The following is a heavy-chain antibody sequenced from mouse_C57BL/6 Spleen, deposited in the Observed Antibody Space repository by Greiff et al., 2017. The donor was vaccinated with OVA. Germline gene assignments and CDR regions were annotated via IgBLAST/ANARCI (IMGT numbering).Heavy chain of an antibody. J-gene: IGHJ3*01. CDR1: GFTFSSYT. Sequence: EVQGVESGGGLVKPGGSLKLSCAASGFTFSSYTMSWVRQTPEKRLEWVATISGGGGNTYYPDSVKGRFTISRDNAKNTLYLQMSSLRSEDTALYYCARRGDSSGSAWFAYWGQGTLVTVSA. CDR3: ARRGDSSGSAWFAY. V-gene: IGHV5-9*01. D-gene: IGHD3-2*02. CDR2: ISGGGGNT.